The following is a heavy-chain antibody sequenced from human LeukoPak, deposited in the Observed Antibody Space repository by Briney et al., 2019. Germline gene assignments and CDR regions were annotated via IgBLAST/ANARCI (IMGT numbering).Heavy chain of an antibody. D-gene: IGHD6-19*01. Sequence: KVSCKASGYTFSSYGISWVRQMPGKGLEWMGIIYPGDSDTRYSPSFQGQVTISADKSISTAYLQWSSLKASDTAMYYCATIVVAGFDYWGQGTLVTVSS. CDR3: ATIVVAGFDY. V-gene: IGHV5-51*01. J-gene: IGHJ4*02. CDR1: GYTFSSYG. CDR2: IYPGDSDT.